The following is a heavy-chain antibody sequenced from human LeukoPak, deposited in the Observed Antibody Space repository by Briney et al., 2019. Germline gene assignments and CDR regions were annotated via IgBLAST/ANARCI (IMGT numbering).Heavy chain of an antibody. Sequence: PSETLSLTCTVSGDSISGLYWSWIRQPAGKGLQWIGRISTSGSTNYNPSLKSRVTMSVDRSTNEFSLTVRSVTAADTALYYCARGLPSYGDYVDYYFSMDVWGKGTTVTVSS. D-gene: IGHD4-17*01. CDR3: ARGLPSYGDYVDYYFSMDV. J-gene: IGHJ6*03. CDR2: ISTSGST. CDR1: GDSISGLY. V-gene: IGHV4-4*07.